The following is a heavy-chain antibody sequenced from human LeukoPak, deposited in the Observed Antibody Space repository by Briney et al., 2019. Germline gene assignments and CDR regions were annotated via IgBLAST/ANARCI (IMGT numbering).Heavy chain of an antibody. CDR2: ISSSGSTI. J-gene: IGHJ4*02. CDR1: GFTFSSYE. V-gene: IGHV3-48*03. D-gene: IGHD3-10*01. Sequence: PGGSLRLSCAASGFTFSSYEMNWVRQAPGKGLEWVSYISSSGSTIYYADSVKGRFTISRDNAKNSLYLQMNSLRAEDTAVYYCASHVLLWFGEFPSWGQGTLVTVSS. CDR3: ASHVLLWFGEFPS.